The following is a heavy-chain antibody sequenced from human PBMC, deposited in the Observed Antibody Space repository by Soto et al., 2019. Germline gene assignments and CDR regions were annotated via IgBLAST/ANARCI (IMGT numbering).Heavy chain of an antibody. J-gene: IGHJ4*02. CDR2: INHSGST. V-gene: IGHV4-34*01. D-gene: IGHD5-18*01. Sequence: SETLSLTCAVYGGSFSGYYWSWIRQPPGKGLEWIGEINHSGSTNYNPSLKSRVTISVDTSKNQFSLKLSSVTAADTAVYYCARGGDTAMADFDYWGQGTLVTVYS. CDR1: GGSFSGYY. CDR3: ARGGDTAMADFDY.